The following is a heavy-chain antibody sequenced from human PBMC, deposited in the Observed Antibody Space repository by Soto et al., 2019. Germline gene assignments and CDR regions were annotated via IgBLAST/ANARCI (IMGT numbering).Heavy chain of an antibody. J-gene: IGHJ6*02. Sequence: SETLSLTCTVYGGSISSYYWSWIRQPPGKGLEWIGYIYYSGSTNYNPSLKSRVTISVDTSKDQFSLKLSSVTAADTAVYYCARCYYYYGMDVWGQGTTVTVSS. V-gene: IGHV4-59*01. CDR2: IYYSGST. CDR3: ARCYYYYGMDV. CDR1: GGSISSYY.